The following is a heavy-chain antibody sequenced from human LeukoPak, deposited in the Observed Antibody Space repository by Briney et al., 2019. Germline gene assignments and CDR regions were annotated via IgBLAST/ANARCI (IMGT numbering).Heavy chain of an antibody. CDR2: IYHSGST. J-gene: IGHJ6*02. CDR1: GGSISSGGYS. D-gene: IGHD3-3*02. CDR3: ARGSRSVSAYYCGMDV. Sequence: ASETLSLTCAVSGGSISSGGYSWSWIRQPPGKGLEWIGYIYHSGSTYYNPSLKSRVTISVDRSKNQFSLKLSSVTAADTAVYYCARGSRSVSAYYCGMDVWGQGTTVTVSS. V-gene: IGHV4-30-2*01.